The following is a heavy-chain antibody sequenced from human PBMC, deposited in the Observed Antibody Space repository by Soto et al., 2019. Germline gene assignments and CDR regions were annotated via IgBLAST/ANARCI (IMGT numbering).Heavy chain of an antibody. CDR1: GVSISSTSYN. D-gene: IGHD2-2*01. J-gene: IGHJ6*02. Sequence: SETLSLTCNVSGVSISSTSYNWGWIRQPPGKGLEWIGTLDYSGTAHYNPSLKSRINISADPSKNQVSLTLTSVSAPDTARYFCAGYCSSSVCPEDHYFALEVWGQGTTVTVSS. V-gene: IGHV4-39*07. CDR2: LDYSGTA. CDR3: AGYCSSSVCPEDHYFALEV.